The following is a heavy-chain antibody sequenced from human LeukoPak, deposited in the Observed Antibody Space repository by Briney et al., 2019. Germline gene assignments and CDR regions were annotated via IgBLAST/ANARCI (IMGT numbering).Heavy chain of an antibody. CDR3: ARDHGDSSGYFFSSFDY. CDR1: GFTFSSYS. J-gene: IGHJ4*02. Sequence: GGSLRLSCAASGFTFSSYSMNWVRQAPGKGLEWVSSIGGSSTYIYFTDSVKGRFTISRDNAKNSLYLQMNSLRAEDTAVYYCARDHGDSSGYFFSSFDYWAREPWSPSPQ. CDR2: IGGSSTYI. D-gene: IGHD3-22*01. V-gene: IGHV3-21*01.